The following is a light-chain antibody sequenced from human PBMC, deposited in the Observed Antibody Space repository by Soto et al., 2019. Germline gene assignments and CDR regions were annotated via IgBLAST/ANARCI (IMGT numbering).Light chain of an antibody. CDR3: ATWDDSLDGPV. CDR1: GSNTGSKV. CDR2: NNN. J-gene: IGLJ2*01. Sequence: QSVLTQPPSASGAPAQRVTIFGPGSGSNTGSKVVQWFQHLPGTAPKSLMQNNNERPSGVPDRFSGSKSGTSASLAITGLQSEDEGDYYCATWDDSLDGPVFGGGTKVTVL. V-gene: IGLV1-44*01.